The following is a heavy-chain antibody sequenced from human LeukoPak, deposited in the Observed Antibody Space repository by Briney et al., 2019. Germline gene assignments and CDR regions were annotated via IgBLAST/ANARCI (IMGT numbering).Heavy chain of an antibody. CDR1: GGSFNGYY. Sequence: SETLSLTCAVYGGSFNGYYWSWIRQPPGQGLEWIGEINHSGNTNYNPSLKSRVTISVDTSKNQFSLKLTSVTAADTAVYYCARLNVVVITTTPYYFDYWGQGTLVTVSS. D-gene: IGHD2-15*01. CDR2: INHSGNT. CDR3: ARLNVVVITTTPYYFDY. J-gene: IGHJ4*02. V-gene: IGHV4-34*01.